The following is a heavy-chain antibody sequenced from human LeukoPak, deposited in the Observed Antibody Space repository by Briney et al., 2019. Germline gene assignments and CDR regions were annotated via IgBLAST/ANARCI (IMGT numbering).Heavy chain of an antibody. CDR3: AGGGGAFDI. D-gene: IGHD3-10*01. CDR1: GFTFSTYS. V-gene: IGHV3-21*06. J-gene: IGHJ3*02. Sequence: GGSLRLSCSASGFTFSTYSMNWVRQAPGKGLEWVSYVSSSSSFIYYADSVKGRFTISRDNANNSLYLQMDSLRADDTAVYYCAGGGGAFDIWGQGTVVTV. CDR2: VSSSSSFI.